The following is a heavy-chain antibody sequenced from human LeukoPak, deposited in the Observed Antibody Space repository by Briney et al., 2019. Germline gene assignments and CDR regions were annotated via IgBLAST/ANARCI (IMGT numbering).Heavy chain of an antibody. CDR3: ARDCRLNCARQPGFDS. CDR2: ISSSGSTI. D-gene: IGHD1-1*01. CDR1: GFIVSSDY. V-gene: IGHV3-48*02. Sequence: GGSLRLSCAVSGFIVSSDYMSWVRQAPGKGLEWVSYISSSGSTIYYADSVKGRLTISRDNAKNSLYLQLSSLRDEDTAVYYCARDCRLNCARQPGFDSWGQGTLVTVSS. J-gene: IGHJ5*01.